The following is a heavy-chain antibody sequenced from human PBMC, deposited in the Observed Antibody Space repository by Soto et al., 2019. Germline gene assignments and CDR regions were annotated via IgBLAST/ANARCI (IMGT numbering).Heavy chain of an antibody. CDR3: ARRV. V-gene: IGHV3-23*01. J-gene: IGHJ4*02. Sequence: EVQVSESGGGLVQPGGSLRLSCATSGFTFSNYPMNCVRQAPGKGLEWVSGISAGGDRTYYADSVKGRFTIFRDNSKNSVSLRMNSLRDEDTAVYYCARRVWGQGTLVTVPS. CDR2: ISAGGDRT. CDR1: GFTFSNYP.